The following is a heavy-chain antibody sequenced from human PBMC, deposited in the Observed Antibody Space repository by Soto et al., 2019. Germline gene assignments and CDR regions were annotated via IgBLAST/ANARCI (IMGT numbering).Heavy chain of an antibody. D-gene: IGHD3-16*02. CDR3: ARSWGSYPKYYFDY. J-gene: IGHJ4*02. V-gene: IGHV3-33*01. Sequence: PGGSLRLSCAASGFTLSSYGMHWVRQAPGKGLEWVAVIWYDGSNKYYADSAKGRFTISRDNSKNTLYLQMNSLRAEDTAVYYCARSWGSYPKYYFDYWGQGTLVTVSS. CDR2: IWYDGSNK. CDR1: GFTLSSYG.